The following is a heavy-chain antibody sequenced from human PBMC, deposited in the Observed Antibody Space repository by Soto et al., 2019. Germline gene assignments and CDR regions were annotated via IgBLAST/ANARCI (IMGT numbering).Heavy chain of an antibody. Sequence: ASVKVSCKASGYTFTSYGISWVRQAPGQGLEWMGWISAYNGNTNYAQKLQGRVTMTTDTSTSTAYMELRSLRSDDTAVYYCARDCSSTSFYVRSYYYYYGMYVWGQGSAVPVSS. J-gene: IGHJ6*02. CDR1: GYTFTSYG. V-gene: IGHV1-18*01. D-gene: IGHD2-2*01. CDR3: ARDCSSTSFYVRSYYYYYGMYV. CDR2: ISAYNGNT.